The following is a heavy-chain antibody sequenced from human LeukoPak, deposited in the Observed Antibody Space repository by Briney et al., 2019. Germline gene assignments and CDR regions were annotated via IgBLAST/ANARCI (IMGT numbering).Heavy chain of an antibody. CDR3: ARDPDYGGIADAFDL. Sequence: GGSLRLSCAASGFTFSNYNMNWVRQAPGKGLEWVSCIRTSSRMYYADSVKDRFTISRDNAKNSLYLQMNNLRAEDTAVYYCARDPDYGGIADAFDLWGQGTRVTVSS. CDR2: IRTSSRM. J-gene: IGHJ3*01. V-gene: IGHV3-69-1*01. CDR1: GFTFSNYN. D-gene: IGHD4-23*01.